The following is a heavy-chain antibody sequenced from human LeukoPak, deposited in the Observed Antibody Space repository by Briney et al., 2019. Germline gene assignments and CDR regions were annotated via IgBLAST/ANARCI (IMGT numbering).Heavy chain of an antibody. J-gene: IGHJ6*02. V-gene: IGHV3-11*01. D-gene: IGHD5-18*01. CDR1: GFTLSDYY. CDR2: VTTSGSTI. CDR3: ARSDSYGYVRTMDV. Sequence: GGSLRLSCAASGFTLSDYYMNWIRQAPGKGLEWVSYVTTSGSTIYYIDSVKGRFTISRDNAKNSLYLQMNSLRAEDTAVYYCARSDSYGYVRTMDVWGQGTTVTVSS.